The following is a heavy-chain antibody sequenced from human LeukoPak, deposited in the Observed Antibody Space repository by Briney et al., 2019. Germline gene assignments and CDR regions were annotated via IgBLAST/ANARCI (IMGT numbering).Heavy chain of an antibody. CDR2: ISYDGSNK. D-gene: IGHD1-14*01. CDR3: AKGTGNYYYYGMDV. Sequence: GGSLRLSCAASGFTFSSYAMHWVRRAPGKGLEWVAVISYDGSNKYYAGSVKGRFTISRDNSKNTLYLQMNSLRAEDTAVYYCAKGTGNYYYYGMDVWGQGTTVTVSS. J-gene: IGHJ6*02. CDR1: GFTFSSYA. V-gene: IGHV3-30-3*01.